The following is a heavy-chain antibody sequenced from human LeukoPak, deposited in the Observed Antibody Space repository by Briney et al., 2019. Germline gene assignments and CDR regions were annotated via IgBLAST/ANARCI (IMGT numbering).Heavy chain of an antibody. CDR1: GFTFRNFA. V-gene: IGHV3-30-3*01. CDR2: ISYDGTNK. D-gene: IGHD1-26*01. J-gene: IGHJ3*02. Sequence: PGGSLRLSCSASGFTFRNFAMHWVRQAPGKGLEWVAFISYDGTNKYYADSVKGRFTISRDNSKNTLYLQMNSLRAEDTAVYYCARLVGANAFDIWGQGTMVTVSS. CDR3: ARLVGANAFDI.